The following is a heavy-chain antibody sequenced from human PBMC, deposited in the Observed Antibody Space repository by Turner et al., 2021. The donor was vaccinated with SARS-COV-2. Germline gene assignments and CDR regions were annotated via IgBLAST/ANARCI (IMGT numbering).Heavy chain of an antibody. D-gene: IGHD3-16*01. J-gene: IGHJ4*02. CDR1: GFTFDDYA. CDR3: ARDKMGQGRGAFDY. V-gene: IGHV3-9*01. CDR2: ISWNSGSI. Sequence: EVQLVESGGGLVQPGRSLRLSCAASGFTFDDYAMHWVRHAPGKGLEWVSGISWNSGSIGYADSGKGRFTISRDNAKNSLYLQMNSLRAEDTALYYCARDKMGQGRGAFDYWGQGTLVTVSS.